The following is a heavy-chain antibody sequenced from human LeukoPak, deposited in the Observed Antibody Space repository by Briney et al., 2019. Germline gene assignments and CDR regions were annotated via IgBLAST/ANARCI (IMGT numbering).Heavy chain of an antibody. CDR3: ARSTVGLLWFGESIDY. J-gene: IGHJ4*02. V-gene: IGHV3-21*01. Sequence: GGSLRLSCAASGFTFSSYSLNWVRQAPGKGLEWVSSISSSSSYIYYADSVKGRFTISRDNAKNSLYLPMNSLRAEDTAVYYCARSTVGLLWFGESIDYWGQGTLVTVSS. CDR2: ISSSSSYI. D-gene: IGHD3-10*01. CDR1: GFTFSSYS.